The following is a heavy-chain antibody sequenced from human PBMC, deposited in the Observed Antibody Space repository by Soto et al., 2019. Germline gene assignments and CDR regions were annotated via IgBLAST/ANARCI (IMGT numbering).Heavy chain of an antibody. V-gene: IGHV1-2*04. CDR1: GYTFTGYY. CDR3: ARAIMVRGVIITPFDY. Sequence: ASVKVSCKASGYTFTGYYMHWVRQAPGQGLEWMGWINPNSGGTNYAQKFQGWVTMTRDTSISTAYMELSRLRSDDTAVYYCARAIMVRGVIITPFDYWGQGTLVTGSS. D-gene: IGHD3-10*01. CDR2: INPNSGGT. J-gene: IGHJ4*02.